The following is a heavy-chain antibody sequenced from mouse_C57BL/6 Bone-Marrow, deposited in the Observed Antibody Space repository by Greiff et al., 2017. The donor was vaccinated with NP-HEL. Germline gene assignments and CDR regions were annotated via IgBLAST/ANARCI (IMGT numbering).Heavy chain of an antibody. V-gene: IGHV1-50*01. J-gene: IGHJ4*01. Sequence: QVQLQQPGAELVKPGASVKLSCKASGYTFTSYWMQWVKQRPGQGLEWIGEIDPSDSYTNYNQKFKGKATLTVDTSSSTAYMQLSSLTSEDSAVYYCAIDGYYAVDYWGQGTSVTVSS. D-gene: IGHD1-2*01. CDR3: AIDGYYAVDY. CDR2: IDPSDSYT. CDR1: GYTFTSYW.